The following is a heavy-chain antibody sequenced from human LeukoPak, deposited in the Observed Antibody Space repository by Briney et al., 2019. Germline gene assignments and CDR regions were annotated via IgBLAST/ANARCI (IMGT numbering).Heavy chain of an antibody. CDR1: GFTFSSYV. V-gene: IGHV3-23*01. CDR2: ISGSGGST. J-gene: IGHJ4*02. D-gene: IGHD3-16*01. Sequence: PGGSLRLSCAASGFTFSSYVMTWVRQAPGKGLEWVSAISGSGGSTYYADSVKGHFTISRDNSKKTLYLQMSSLRVEDTAIYYCAKGDYGDYWGQGTLVTVSS. CDR3: AKGDYGDY.